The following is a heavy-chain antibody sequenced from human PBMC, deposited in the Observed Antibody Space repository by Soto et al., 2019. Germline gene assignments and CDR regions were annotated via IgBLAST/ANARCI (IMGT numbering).Heavy chain of an antibody. V-gene: IGHV4-59*12. CDR1: GDSISSYD. CDR2: IYYSGST. CDR3: ASTDLNYDILTGFYYYYGMDV. Sequence: PSESLSLTCAVSGDSISSYDLSWIRQPPGKGLEWFGYIYYSGSTNYNPSLKSRVTISVDTSKNQFSLKLSSVTAADTAVYYCASTDLNYDILTGFYYYYGMDVWGQGTTVTVSS. D-gene: IGHD3-9*01. J-gene: IGHJ6*02.